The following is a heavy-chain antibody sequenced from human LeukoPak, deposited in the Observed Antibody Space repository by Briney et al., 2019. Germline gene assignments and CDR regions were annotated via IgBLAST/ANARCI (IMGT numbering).Heavy chain of an antibody. CDR2: INPSGGST. D-gene: IGHD3-22*01. CDR1: GYTFTNYN. Sequence: ASVKVSCKASGYTFTNYNMHWVRQAPGQGLEWVGIINPSGGSTSYVQKFQGRVTMTRDTSTSTVYMELSSLRSEDTAVYYCARDRGYYDSSGRENWFDPWGQGTLVTVSS. V-gene: IGHV1-46*01. J-gene: IGHJ5*02. CDR3: ARDRGYYDSSGRENWFDP.